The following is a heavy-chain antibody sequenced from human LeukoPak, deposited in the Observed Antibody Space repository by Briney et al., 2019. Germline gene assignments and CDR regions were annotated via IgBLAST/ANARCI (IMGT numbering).Heavy chain of an antibody. CDR2: IGWNSDRI. CDR3: ARDWSFDSDDYYLYGFDI. J-gene: IGHJ3*02. D-gene: IGHD3-22*01. V-gene: IGHV3-9*02. Sequence: GRSLRLSCAASGFTSNDYAMHWVRQAPGKGLEWVSGIGWNSDRIGYADSVKGRFTISRDNAKNSLYLQMNSLRAEDTAMYYCARDWSFDSDDYYLYGFDIWGQGTRVTVSS. CDR1: GFTSNDYA.